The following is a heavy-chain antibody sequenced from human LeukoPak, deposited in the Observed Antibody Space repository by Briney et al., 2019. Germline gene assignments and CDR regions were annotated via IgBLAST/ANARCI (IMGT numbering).Heavy chain of an antibody. V-gene: IGHV3-21*01. D-gene: IGHD4-11*01. CDR2: ISSSSSYI. CDR3: ARGSSNYGYTFDI. Sequence: GGSLRLSCAASGFTFSHYSMSWVRQAPGKGLEWVSSISSSSSYIYYADSVKGRFTISRDNAKNSLYLHMNSLRVDDTAVYYCARGSSNYGYTFDIWGQGTMVTVSS. CDR1: GFTFSHYS. J-gene: IGHJ3*02.